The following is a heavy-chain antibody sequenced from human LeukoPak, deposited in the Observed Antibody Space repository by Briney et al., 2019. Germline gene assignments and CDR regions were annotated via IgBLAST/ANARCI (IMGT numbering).Heavy chain of an antibody. D-gene: IGHD3-9*01. J-gene: IGHJ5*02. V-gene: IGHV4-34*01. Sequence: SETLSLTCAVYGGSFSGYYWSWIRQPPGKGLEWIGEINHSGSTNYNPSLKSRVTISVDTSKNQFSLKLSSVTAADTAVYYCARDKRRYFDWLPPNWFDPWGQGTLVTVSS. CDR1: GGSFSGYY. CDR2: INHSGST. CDR3: ARDKRRYFDWLPPNWFDP.